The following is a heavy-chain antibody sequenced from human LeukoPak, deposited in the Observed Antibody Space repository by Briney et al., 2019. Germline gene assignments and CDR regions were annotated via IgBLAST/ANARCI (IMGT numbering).Heavy chain of an antibody. Sequence: TTSETLSLTCAVSGGSISSGSYYWSWIRQPAGKGLEWIGRIYTSGSTNYNPSLKSRVTISVDTSKNQFSLKLSSVTAADTAVYYCARARWSSSSAQPRYFDYWGQGTLVTVSS. CDR3: ARARWSSSSAQPRYFDY. D-gene: IGHD6-6*01. CDR2: IYTSGST. J-gene: IGHJ4*02. V-gene: IGHV4-61*02. CDR1: GGSISSGSYY.